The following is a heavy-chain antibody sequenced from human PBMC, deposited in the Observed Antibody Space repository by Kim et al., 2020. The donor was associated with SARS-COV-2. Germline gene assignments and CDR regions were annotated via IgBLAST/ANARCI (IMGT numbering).Heavy chain of an antibody. Sequence: SETLSLTCIVSGGSISSYYWSWIRQPPGKGLEWIGYIYYSGSTNYNPSLKSRVTISVDTSKNQFSLKLSSVTAADTAVYYCARRALGYCSSTRCYEAFDIWGQGTMVTVSS. CDR2: IYYSGST. V-gene: IGHV4-59*08. J-gene: IGHJ3*02. CDR3: ARRALGYCSSTRCYEAFDI. CDR1: GGSISSYY. D-gene: IGHD2-2*01.